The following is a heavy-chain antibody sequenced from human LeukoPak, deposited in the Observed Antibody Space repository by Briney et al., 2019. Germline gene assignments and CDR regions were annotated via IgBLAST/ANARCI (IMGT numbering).Heavy chain of an antibody. Sequence: GGSLRLSCAASGFTFSSYEMNWVRQAPGKGLEWVSYISGSGTTIYYADSVKGRFTISRDNAKNSLYLQMNSLRAEDTAVYFCARDRSSVTAWVDYWGQGTLVTVSS. D-gene: IGHD2-21*02. J-gene: IGHJ4*02. CDR2: ISGSGTTI. V-gene: IGHV3-48*03. CDR1: GFTFSSYE. CDR3: ARDRSSVTAWVDY.